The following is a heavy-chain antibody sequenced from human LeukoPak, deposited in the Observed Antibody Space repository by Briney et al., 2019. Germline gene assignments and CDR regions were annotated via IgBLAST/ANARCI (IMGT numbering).Heavy chain of an antibody. J-gene: IGHJ6*03. Sequence: ASVKVSCKASAYTFTGYYMHWVRQAPGQGLEWMGVINPNSGGTNYAQKFQGRVTMTRDTSISTAYMELSRLRSDDTAVYYCARDRVVTPGYYYYYMDVWGKGTTVTVSS. D-gene: IGHD4-23*01. V-gene: IGHV1-2*02. CDR1: AYTFTGYY. CDR3: ARDRVVTPGYYYYYMDV. CDR2: INPNSGGT.